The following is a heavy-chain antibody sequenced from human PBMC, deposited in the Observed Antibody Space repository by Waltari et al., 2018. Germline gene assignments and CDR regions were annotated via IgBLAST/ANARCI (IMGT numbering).Heavy chain of an antibody. J-gene: IGHJ2*01. CDR3: ASLNWYFDL. V-gene: IGHV1-69*14. CDR1: GGTFSSYA. Sequence: QVQLVQSGAEVKKPGSSVKVSCKASGGTFSSYAISWVRQAPGQGLEWMGGIIPICGTANYAQKFQGRVTITADKSTSTAYRELNSRRAEDTAVYYCASLNWYFDLWGRGTLVTVSS. CDR2: IIPICGTA.